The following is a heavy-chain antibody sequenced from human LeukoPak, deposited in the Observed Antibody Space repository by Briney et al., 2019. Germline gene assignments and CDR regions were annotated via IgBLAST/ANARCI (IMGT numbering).Heavy chain of an antibody. CDR3: AKKVGLVSAPLYYFDW. CDR2: TSGPGGSR. D-gene: IGHD6-6*01. Sequence: GGSLRLSCAASGFPFSSYAMSWVRQAPGKGLEWVSATSGPGGSRDYADSVKGRFTISRDNSKNTLYLQMNSLRAEDTAIYYCAKKVGLVSAPLYYFDWWGQGTLVTVSS. V-gene: IGHV3-23*01. J-gene: IGHJ4*02. CDR1: GFPFSSYA.